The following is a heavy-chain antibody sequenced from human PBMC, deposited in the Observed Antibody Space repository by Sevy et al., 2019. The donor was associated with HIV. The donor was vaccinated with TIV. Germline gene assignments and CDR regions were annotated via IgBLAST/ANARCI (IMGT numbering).Heavy chain of an antibody. D-gene: IGHD2-15*01. CDR1: GFTFSSYE. J-gene: IGHJ2*01. CDR3: ARRGYCSGGSGYSDWYFDL. Sequence: GGSLRLSCAASGFTFSSYEMNWVRQAPGKGLEWVSYISSSGSTIYDADSVKGRFTISRDNAKNSLYLKMNSLRAEDTAVYYCARRGYCSGGSGYSDWYFDLWGRGTLVTVSS. CDR2: ISSSGSTI. V-gene: IGHV3-48*03.